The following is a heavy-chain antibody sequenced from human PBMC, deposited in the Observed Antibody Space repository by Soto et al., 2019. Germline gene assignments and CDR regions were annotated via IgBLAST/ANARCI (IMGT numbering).Heavy chain of an antibody. V-gene: IGHV3-48*02. CDR3: ARDPSATAYYYYYYGMDV. CDR2: ISSSSSTI. J-gene: IGHJ6*02. D-gene: IGHD5-12*01. CDR1: GFTFSSYG. Sequence: EVQLVESGGGLVQPGGSLRLSCAASGFTFSSYGMNWVRQAPGKGLEWVSYISSSSSTIYYADSVKGRFTISRDNAKNSLYLQMNSLRDEDTAVYYCARDPSATAYYYYYYGMDVWGQGTTVTVSS.